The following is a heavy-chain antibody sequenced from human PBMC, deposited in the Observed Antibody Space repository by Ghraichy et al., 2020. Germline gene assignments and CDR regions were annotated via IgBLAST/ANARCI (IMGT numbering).Heavy chain of an antibody. CDR3: ARGPGCSSTSCYGYYYYYMDV. Sequence: GSLRLSCAVYGGSFSGYYWSWIRQPPGKGLEWIGEINHSGSTNYNPSLKSRVTISVDTSKNQFSLKLSSVTAADTAVYYCARGPGCSSTSCYGYYYYYMDVWGKGTTVTVSS. CDR1: GGSFSGYY. V-gene: IGHV4-34*01. J-gene: IGHJ6*03. CDR2: INHSGST. D-gene: IGHD2-2*01.